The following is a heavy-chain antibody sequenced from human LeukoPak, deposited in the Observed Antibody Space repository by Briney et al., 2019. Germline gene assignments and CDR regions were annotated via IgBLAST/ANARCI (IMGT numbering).Heavy chain of an antibody. V-gene: IGHV3-11*01. CDR2: ISASGGST. CDR3: AAQGYYGNSGYYPYYFNY. D-gene: IGHD3-22*01. J-gene: IGHJ4*02. CDR1: GFTFSDYY. Sequence: NSGGSLRLSCAASGFTFSDYYVSWIRQAPGKGLEWVSHISASGGSTSYADSVKGRFTISRDNTKNSLFLQMSSLRAEDTAVYYCAAQGYYGNSGYYPYYFNYWGQGTLVTVSS.